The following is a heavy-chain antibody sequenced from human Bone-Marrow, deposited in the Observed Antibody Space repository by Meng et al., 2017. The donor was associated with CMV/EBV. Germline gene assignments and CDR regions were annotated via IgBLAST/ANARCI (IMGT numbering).Heavy chain of an antibody. CDR2: ISYDGSNK. CDR3: ARDGYYYGSGGPAHIDY. CDR1: GFTFSSYA. Sequence: GESLKISCAASGFTFSSYATHWVRQAPGKGLEWVAVISYDGSNKYYADSVKGRFTISRDNSKNTLYLQMNSLRAEDTAVYYCARDGYYYGSGGPAHIDYWGQGTLVTVSS. D-gene: IGHD3-10*01. J-gene: IGHJ4*02. V-gene: IGHV3-30*04.